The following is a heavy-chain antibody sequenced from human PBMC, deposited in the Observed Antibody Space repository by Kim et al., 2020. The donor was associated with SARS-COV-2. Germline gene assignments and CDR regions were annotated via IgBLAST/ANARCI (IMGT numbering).Heavy chain of an antibody. CDR3: AKDRWDFWSGHTLYYYYYGMDV. Sequence: GGSLRLSCAASGFTFSSYAMSWVRQAPGKGLEWVSAISGSGGSTYYADSVKGRFTISRDNSKNTLYLQMNSLRAEDTAVYYYAKDRWDFWSGHTLYYYYYGMDVWGQGTTVTVSS. J-gene: IGHJ6*02. D-gene: IGHD3-3*01. CDR1: GFTFSSYA. V-gene: IGHV3-23*01. CDR2: ISGSGGST.